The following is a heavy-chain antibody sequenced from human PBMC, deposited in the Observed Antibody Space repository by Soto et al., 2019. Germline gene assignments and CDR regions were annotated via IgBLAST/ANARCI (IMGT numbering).Heavy chain of an antibody. J-gene: IGHJ3*02. Sequence: QVQLVQSGAEVEKPGASVKISCKASGYSFTSQYVHWVRQAPGQGLEWMGIINPNGGSTTYAQKFQGGATMTRDTPTSTVPMGLRSLTSGGTALYYCAREQGLRPGGGGTEPLDIWGQGTMVTVAS. CDR1: GYSFTSQY. CDR2: INPNGGST. CDR3: AREQGLRPGGGGTEPLDI. V-gene: IGHV1-46*01. D-gene: IGHD6-25*01.